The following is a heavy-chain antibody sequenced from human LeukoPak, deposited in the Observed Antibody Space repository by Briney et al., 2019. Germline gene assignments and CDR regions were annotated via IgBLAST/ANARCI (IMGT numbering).Heavy chain of an antibody. CDR1: GGSISSYY. CDR2: IYTSGST. D-gene: IGHD3-22*01. CDR3: ARVVDYYDSSGYSNWFDP. Sequence: PSETLSLTCTVSGGSISSYYWSWIRQPAGKGLEWIGRIYTSGSTNYNPSLKSRVTMSVDTSKNQFSLKLSSVTAADTAVYYCARVVDYYDSSGYSNWFDPWGQGTLVTVSS. V-gene: IGHV4-4*07. J-gene: IGHJ5*02.